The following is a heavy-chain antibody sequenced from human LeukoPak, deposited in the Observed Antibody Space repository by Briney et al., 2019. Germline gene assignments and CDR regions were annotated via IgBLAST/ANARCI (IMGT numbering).Heavy chain of an antibody. J-gene: IGHJ4*02. CDR1: GFTFGDNN. V-gene: IGHV3-49*04. D-gene: IGHD2-15*01. CDR2: IRGKPYGGTT. Sequence: GGSLRLSCTASGFTFGDNNLNWVRQAPGKGLEWVGFIRGKPYGGTTEYAASVKGRFPISRDDSKSIAYLQMNSLKTEDTAVYYCARGGFDSWGQGTLVTVSS. CDR3: ARGGFDS.